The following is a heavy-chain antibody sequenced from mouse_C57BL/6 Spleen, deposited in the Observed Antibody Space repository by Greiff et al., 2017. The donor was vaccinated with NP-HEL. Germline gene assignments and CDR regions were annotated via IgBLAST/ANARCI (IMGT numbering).Heavy chain of an antibody. CDR3: ERYSVYYAMDY. J-gene: IGHJ4*01. Sequence: QVQLQQSGAELVRPGTSVKMSCKASGYTFTNYWIGWAKQRPGHGLEWIGDIYPGGGYTNYNEKFKGKATLTADKSSSTAYMQFSSLTSEDSAIYYCERYSVYYAMDYWGQGTSVTVSS. CDR1: GYTFTNYW. V-gene: IGHV1-63*01. CDR2: IYPGGGYT.